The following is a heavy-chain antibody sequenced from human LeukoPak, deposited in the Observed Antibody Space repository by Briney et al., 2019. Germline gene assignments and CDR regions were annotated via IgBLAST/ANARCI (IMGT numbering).Heavy chain of an antibody. V-gene: IGHV3-23*01. CDR2: ISGTGADT. D-gene: IGHD2-2*01. Sequence: GGSLRLSCAASGFSFSNYAMSWVRQAPGKGLEWVSAISGTGADTYYADSVKGGFTISRDNAKNSLYLQMNSLRAEDTAVYYCARAGPAAITYYYYGMDVWGQGTTVTVSS. CDR1: GFSFSNYA. CDR3: ARAGPAAITYYYYGMDV. J-gene: IGHJ6*02.